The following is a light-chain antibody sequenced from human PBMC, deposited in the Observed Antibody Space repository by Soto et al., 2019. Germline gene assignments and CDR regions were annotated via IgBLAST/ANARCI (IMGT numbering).Light chain of an antibody. CDR3: QQYDNWPPIT. Sequence: DIVLTQSPATLSVSPGETVTLSCRASQSISNNLAWYRQKPGQAPRLLIFGASTRATGIPARFSGSGSGTEFTLTISSLESEDSAVYYCQQYDNWPPITFGQGTRLEIK. J-gene: IGKJ5*01. CDR1: QSISNN. CDR2: GAS. V-gene: IGKV3-15*01.